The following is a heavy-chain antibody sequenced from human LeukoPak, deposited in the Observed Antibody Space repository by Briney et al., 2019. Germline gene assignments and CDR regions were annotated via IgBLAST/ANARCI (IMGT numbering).Heavy chain of an antibody. CDR3: AILSGYDSSGYIVDY. CDR2: INSDGSST. V-gene: IGHV3-74*01. Sequence: GGSLRLSCAASGFTFSSYWMHWVRQAPGKGLVWVSRINSDGSSTSYADSVKGRFTISRDNSKNTLYLQMNSLRAEDTAVYYCAILSGYDSSGYIVDYWGQGTLVTVSS. J-gene: IGHJ4*02. D-gene: IGHD3-22*01. CDR1: GFTFSSYW.